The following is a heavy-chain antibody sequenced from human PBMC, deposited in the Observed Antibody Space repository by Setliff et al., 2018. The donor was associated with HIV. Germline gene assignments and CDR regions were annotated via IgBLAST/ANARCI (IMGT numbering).Heavy chain of an antibody. J-gene: IGHJ6*03. V-gene: IGHV3-7*01. CDR3: ARDATRGGDMDV. CDR1: GFTFGNYW. D-gene: IGHD2-15*01. CDR2: IKEDGSEK. Sequence: GGSLRLSCATSGFTFGNYWMTWVRQAPGRGLECVANIKEDGSEKYYVDSVKGRFTISRDNAKDSLYLQMNNLRAEDTAVYYCARDATRGGDMDVWGKGITVTVSS.